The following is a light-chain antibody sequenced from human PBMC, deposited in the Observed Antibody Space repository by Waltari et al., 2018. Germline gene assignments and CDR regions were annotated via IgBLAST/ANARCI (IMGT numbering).Light chain of an antibody. V-gene: IGLV2-14*01. J-gene: IGLJ3*02. CDR1: SSDVGGYNH. Sequence: QSALTQPASVSGSPGQSITISCTGTSSDVGGYNHVSWYQQHPGTAPKLMIFDVSYRPSVVSNRFSGTKSGNTASLTISGLQAEDEADYYCSSYTSSNTLVFGGGTKLTVL. CDR2: DVS. CDR3: SSYTSSNTLV.